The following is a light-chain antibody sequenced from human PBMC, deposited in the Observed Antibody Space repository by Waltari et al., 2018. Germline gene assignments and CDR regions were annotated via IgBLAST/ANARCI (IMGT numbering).Light chain of an antibody. Sequence: EIVMTQSPATLSVSPGERATLSCRASQSVSSNLAWYQQKPGQAPSLLIYGASTRATGIPARFSGSGSWTEFTLTISSLQSEDFAVYYCQQYNNWPRGTFGQGTRLEIK. J-gene: IGKJ5*01. CDR1: QSVSSN. CDR3: QQYNNWPRGT. CDR2: GAS. V-gene: IGKV3-15*01.